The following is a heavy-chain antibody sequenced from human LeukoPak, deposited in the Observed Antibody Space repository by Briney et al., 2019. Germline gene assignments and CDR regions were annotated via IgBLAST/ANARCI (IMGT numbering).Heavy chain of an antibody. D-gene: IGHD1-26*01. J-gene: IGHJ4*02. CDR2: ISYDGSNR. CDR3: ARSNSGIYSHFDH. Sequence: PGRSLRLSCAASGLTFSSYAIHWVRQAPGKGLDWVAVISYDGSNRYYADSVKDRFTISRDTSKNTVYLQMNSLTAGDTAVYYCARSNSGIYSHFDHWGQGTLVTVAS. CDR1: GLTFSSYA. V-gene: IGHV3-30-3*01.